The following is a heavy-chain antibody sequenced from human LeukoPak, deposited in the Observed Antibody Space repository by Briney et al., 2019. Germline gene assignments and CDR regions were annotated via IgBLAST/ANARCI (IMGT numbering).Heavy chain of an antibody. J-gene: IGHJ4*02. CDR2: ISYTGST. D-gene: IGHD6-13*01. CDR1: GVSISSYY. V-gene: IGHV4-59*01. Sequence: SETLSLTCTVSGVSISSYYWSWIRQPPGKGLEWIGYISYTGSTNYNPSLKSRVTISVDASKNQFSLKLSSVTAADTAVYYCASYSSSWGFDYWGQGTLVTVSS. CDR3: ASYSSSWGFDY.